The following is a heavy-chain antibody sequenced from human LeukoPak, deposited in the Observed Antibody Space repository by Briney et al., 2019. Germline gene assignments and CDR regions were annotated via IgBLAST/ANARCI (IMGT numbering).Heavy chain of an antibody. Sequence: PGGSLRLSSPASGFTVSTHAMHWVRQAPGKGLEYVSAISSYGGSTYYADSVKGRFTISRDSSKNTPYLLMSSLRAEDTAVYYCVPLPIAVAGTHLLFYRGQGTLVTVSS. CDR3: VPLPIAVAGTHLLFY. CDR1: GFTVSTHA. CDR2: ISSYGGST. D-gene: IGHD6-19*01. V-gene: IGHV3-64D*09. J-gene: IGHJ4*02.